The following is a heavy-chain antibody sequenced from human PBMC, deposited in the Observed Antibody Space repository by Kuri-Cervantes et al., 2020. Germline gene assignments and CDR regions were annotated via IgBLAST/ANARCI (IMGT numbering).Heavy chain of an antibody. J-gene: IGHJ6*02. Sequence: GGSLRLSCAAPGFTFSDYYMSWIRQAPGKGLEWVSGISWNSGSIGYADSVKGRFTISRDNAKNSLYLQMNSLRAEDTALYYCAKDISVYSSSSMAVWGQGTTVTVSS. CDR2: ISWNSGSI. D-gene: IGHD6-6*01. CDR1: GFTFSDYY. V-gene: IGHV3-9*01. CDR3: AKDISVYSSSSMAV.